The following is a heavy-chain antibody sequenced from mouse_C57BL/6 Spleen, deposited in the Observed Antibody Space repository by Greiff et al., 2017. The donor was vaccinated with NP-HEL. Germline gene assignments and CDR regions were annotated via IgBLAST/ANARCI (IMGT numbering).Heavy chain of an antibody. J-gene: IGHJ2*01. CDR2: IDPSDSYT. V-gene: IGHV1-69*01. D-gene: IGHD2-4*01. Sequence: QVQLQQPGAELVMPGASVKLSCKASGYTFTSYWMHWVKQRPGQGLEWIGEIDPSDSYTTYHQKFKGKSTLTVDKSSSTAYMQLSSLTSEDAAVYYCARGGYYDYLYYFDYWGQGTTLTVSS. CDR3: ARGGYYDYLYYFDY. CDR1: GYTFTSYW.